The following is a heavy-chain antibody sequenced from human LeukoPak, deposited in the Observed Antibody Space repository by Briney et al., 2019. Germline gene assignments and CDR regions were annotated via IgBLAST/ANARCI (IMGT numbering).Heavy chain of an antibody. CDR1: GFTFSSYA. Sequence: GGSLRLSCAASGFTFSSYAMSWVRQAPGKGLEWVSAISGSGGSTYYADSMKGRFTISRDNSKNTLYLQMNSLRAEDTAVYYCAKGGIYYYDSSGYYYDYWGQGTLVTVSS. D-gene: IGHD3-22*01. CDR2: ISGSGGST. V-gene: IGHV3-23*01. CDR3: AKGGIYYYDSSGYYYDY. J-gene: IGHJ4*02.